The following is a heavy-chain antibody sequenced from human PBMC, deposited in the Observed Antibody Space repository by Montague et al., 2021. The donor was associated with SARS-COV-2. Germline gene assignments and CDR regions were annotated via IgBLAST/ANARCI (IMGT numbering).Heavy chain of an antibody. CDR3: ARPYGGSYGYYFDY. CDR1: GFTFNTYA. D-gene: IGHD1-26*01. CDR2: ISYDGTDK. Sequence: SLRLSCAASGFTFNTYAMHWVRRAPGKGLEWVSVISYDGTDKYYADSVKGRFTISRDNSKNTLYLQMNSLRGEDTAVYYCARPYGGSYGYYFDYWGQGTLVTVSS. J-gene: IGHJ4*02. V-gene: IGHV3-30-3*01.